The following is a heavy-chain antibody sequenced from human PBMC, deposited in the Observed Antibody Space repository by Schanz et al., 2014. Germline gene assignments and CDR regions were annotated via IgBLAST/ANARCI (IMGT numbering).Heavy chain of an antibody. D-gene: IGHD2-2*01. J-gene: IGHJ4*02. CDR2: TNGDGTNA. CDR3: ARRASCSRIGCPFDS. V-gene: IGHV3-11*05. CDR1: GFTFSDYY. Sequence: QVQLVESGGGLVKPGGSLRLSCAASGFTFSDYYMSWIRQVPGKGLEWVSCTNGDGTNAKYADSVKGRFTISRDNAKNSLYLQMNSLRAEDTAMYYCARRASCSRIGCPFDSWGQGTLVTVSS.